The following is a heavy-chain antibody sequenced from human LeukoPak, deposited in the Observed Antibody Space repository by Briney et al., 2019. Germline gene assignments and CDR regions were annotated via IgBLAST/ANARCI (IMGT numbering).Heavy chain of an antibody. D-gene: IGHD3-9*01. CDR1: GYTFTGYY. CDR3: ARSPHILTGENFDY. Sequence: ASVKVSCKASGYTFTGYYMHWVRQAPGQGLEWMGWINPNSGGTNYAQKFRVRVTMTRDTSISTAYMELSRLRSDDTAVYYCARSPHILTGENFDYWGQGTLVTVSS. J-gene: IGHJ4*02. CDR2: INPNSGGT. V-gene: IGHV1-2*02.